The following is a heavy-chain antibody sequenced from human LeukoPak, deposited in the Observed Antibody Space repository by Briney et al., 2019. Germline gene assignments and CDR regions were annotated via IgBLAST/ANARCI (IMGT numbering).Heavy chain of an antibody. D-gene: IGHD6-19*01. CDR1: GDSISSSNW. J-gene: IGHJ4*02. CDR3: ASSGWKTGYFDY. V-gene: IGHV4-4*02. Sequence: PSETLSLTCAVSGDSISSSNWWSWVRQPPGKGLEWIGEIYHSGSTNYNPSLKSRVTISVDKSKNQFSLKLSSVTAADTAVYYCASSGWKTGYFDYWGQGALVIVSS. CDR2: IYHSGST.